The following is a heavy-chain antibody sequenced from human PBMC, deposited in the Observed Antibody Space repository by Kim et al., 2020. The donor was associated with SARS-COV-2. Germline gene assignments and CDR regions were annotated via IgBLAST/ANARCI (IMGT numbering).Heavy chain of an antibody. D-gene: IGHD1-26*01. CDR3: ARVLMGATVDY. J-gene: IGHJ4*02. Sequence: GGSLRLSCAASGFTFSSYAMHWVRQAPGKGLEWVAVISYDGSNKYYADSVKGRFTIARDNSKNTLYLQMNSLRIEDTAVYYCARVLMGATVDYWGQGTLVTVSS. CDR2: ISYDGSNK. CDR1: GFTFSSYA. V-gene: IGHV3-30-3*01.